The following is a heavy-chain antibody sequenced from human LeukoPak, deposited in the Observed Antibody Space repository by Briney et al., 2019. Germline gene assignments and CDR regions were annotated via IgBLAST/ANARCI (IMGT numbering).Heavy chain of an antibody. CDR3: ARDQSWLRYFDWLRSSPTLDY. D-gene: IGHD3-9*01. CDR1: GYTFTSYA. CDR2: INTNTGNP. Sequence: GASVKVSCKASGYTFTSYAMNWVRQAPGQGLEWMGWINTNTGNPTYAQGFTGRFVFSLDTSVSTAYLQISSLKAEDTAVYYCARDQSWLRYFDWLRSSPTLDYWGQGTLVTVSS. V-gene: IGHV7-4-1*02. J-gene: IGHJ4*02.